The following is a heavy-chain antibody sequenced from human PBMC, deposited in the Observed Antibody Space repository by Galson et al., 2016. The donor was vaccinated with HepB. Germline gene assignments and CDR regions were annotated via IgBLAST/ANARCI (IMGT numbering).Heavy chain of an antibody. D-gene: IGHD4-11*01. CDR2: IYSGGGT. V-gene: IGHV3-66*01. CDR3: QTTNYYNGLDV. J-gene: IGHJ6*02. Sequence: SLRLSCAASGFTVGNNYMSWVRQVPGKGLEWASGIYSGGGTYYADSVKGRFTITRDKSKNTLYLQLNSLSAEDTAVYYCQTTNYYNGLDVWGQGTTVTVSS. CDR1: GFTVGNNY.